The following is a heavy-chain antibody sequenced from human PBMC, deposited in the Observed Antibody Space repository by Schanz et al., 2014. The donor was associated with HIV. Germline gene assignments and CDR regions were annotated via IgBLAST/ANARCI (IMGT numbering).Heavy chain of an antibody. V-gene: IGHV3-9*01. CDR3: ARDRISTVGAPHFDL. D-gene: IGHD1-26*01. CDR2: ISWNSGSV. J-gene: IGHJ4*02. Sequence: VQLVESGGGLVQPGRSLRLSCAASGFTFDDYAMHWVRQAPGKGLEWVSGISWNSGSVAYADSVKGRFTISRDNAKNSLYLQMNSLRAEDTAVYYCARDRISTVGAPHFDLWGQGTLVTVSS. CDR1: GFTFDDYA.